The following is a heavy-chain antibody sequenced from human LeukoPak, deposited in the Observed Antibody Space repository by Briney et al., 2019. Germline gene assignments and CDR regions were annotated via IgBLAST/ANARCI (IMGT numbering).Heavy chain of an antibody. D-gene: IGHD6-6*01. CDR3: ARDSSSFLPSLDY. CDR2: ISYDGSNK. Sequence: PGGSLRLSCAASGFTVSSNYMSWVRQAPGKGLEWVAVISYDGSNKYYADSVKGRFTISRDNSKNTLYLQMNSLRAEDTAVYYCARDSSSFLPSLDYWGQGTLVTVSS. V-gene: IGHV3-30*01. J-gene: IGHJ4*02. CDR1: GFTVSSNY.